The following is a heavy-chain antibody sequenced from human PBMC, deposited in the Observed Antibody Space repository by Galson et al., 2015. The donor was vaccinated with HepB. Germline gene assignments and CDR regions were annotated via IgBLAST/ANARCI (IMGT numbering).Heavy chain of an antibody. Sequence: PALVKPTQTLTLTCTFSGFSLSSSGMCVSWIRQPPGKALEWLALIDWDADKYYSTSLKTRLTISKDTSKNQVVLTMTNMDPVDTGTYYCARASLAGGSFDYWGQGTLVTVSS. D-gene: IGHD3-10*01. CDR2: IDWDADK. CDR3: ARASLAGGSFDY. CDR1: GFSLSSSGMC. J-gene: IGHJ4*02. V-gene: IGHV2-70*01.